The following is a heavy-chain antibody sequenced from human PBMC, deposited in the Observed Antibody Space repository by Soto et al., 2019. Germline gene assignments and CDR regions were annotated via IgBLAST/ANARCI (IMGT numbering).Heavy chain of an antibody. CDR3: ARGGALSPNAHVPLDP. CDR2: IHVSGYT. V-gene: IGHV4-30-2*01. Sequence: QLQLQESGSGLVKPSQTLSLTCTVSGDSITTGSYSWSWIRQAPGKGLEWLGNIHVSGYTSFNTSLMGRVSISVAPSKNQFSLNVMSVTAEDTAVYYCARGGALSPNAHVPLDPWGQGRLVTVSS. D-gene: IGHD2-2*01. CDR1: GDSITTGSYS. J-gene: IGHJ5*02.